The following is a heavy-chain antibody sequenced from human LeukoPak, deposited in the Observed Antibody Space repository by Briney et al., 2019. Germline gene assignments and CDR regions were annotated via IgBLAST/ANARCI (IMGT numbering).Heavy chain of an antibody. CDR1: GFTFRNYG. Sequence: GGSVRLSCAASGFTFRNYGMHWVRQAPGKGLEWVAVISSDGNEKYYADSVKGRFTISRDNSKNSLYLQMNSLRAEDTAVYYCAREGFCSGGSCHSGNAFDIWGQGTMVTVSS. D-gene: IGHD2-15*01. CDR2: ISSDGNEK. J-gene: IGHJ3*02. CDR3: AREGFCSGGSCHSGNAFDI. V-gene: IGHV3-30*03.